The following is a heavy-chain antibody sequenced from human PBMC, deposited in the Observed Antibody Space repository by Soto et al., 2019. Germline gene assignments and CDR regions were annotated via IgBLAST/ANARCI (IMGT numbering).Heavy chain of an antibody. J-gene: IGHJ4*02. D-gene: IGHD4-17*01. CDR3: SKDKLRWNYFDY. CDR1: GFTFSTYA. V-gene: IGHV3-23*01. Sequence: GSLRLSCATSGFTFSTYAMSWGLQAPGKGLEWVSAISDSGDSTYYADSVKGRFTISRDNSKNTLYLQMNSLRAEDTAVYYCSKDKLRWNYFDYWGQGTLVTVSS. CDR2: ISDSGDST.